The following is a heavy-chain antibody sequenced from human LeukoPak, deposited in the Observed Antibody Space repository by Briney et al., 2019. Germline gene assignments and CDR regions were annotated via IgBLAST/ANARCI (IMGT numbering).Heavy chain of an antibody. CDR1: GFTFSSYW. Sequence: GGSLRLSCAASGFTFSSYWMSWVRQAPGKGLEWVANIKQDGSEKYYVDSVKGRFTISRDNAKNSLYLQMNSLRAEDTAVYYCARGRPVTYFYYYYYYMDVWGKGTTVTVSS. V-gene: IGHV3-7*01. D-gene: IGHD4-11*01. CDR2: IKQDGSEK. CDR3: ARGRPVTYFYYYYYYMDV. J-gene: IGHJ6*03.